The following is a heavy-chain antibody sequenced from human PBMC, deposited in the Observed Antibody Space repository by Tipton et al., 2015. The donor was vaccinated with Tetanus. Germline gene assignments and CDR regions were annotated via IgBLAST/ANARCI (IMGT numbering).Heavy chain of an antibody. Sequence: QLVQSGAEARKPGESLKISCQGSGYSFTSYWIGWVRQMSGKGLEWMGVIYPSDSDIRYSPSFPGQVRISADKSINTAYLQWGSLEASGTAMYYCARGGVDSRVFDFWGQGTLVTVSS. D-gene: IGHD3-3*01. V-gene: IGHV5-51*01. CDR3: ARGGVDSRVFDF. J-gene: IGHJ4*02. CDR2: IYPSDSDI. CDR1: GYSFTSYW.